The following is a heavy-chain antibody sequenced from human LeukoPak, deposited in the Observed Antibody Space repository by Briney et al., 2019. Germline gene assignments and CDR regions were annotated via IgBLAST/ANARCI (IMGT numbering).Heavy chain of an antibody. V-gene: IGHV4-61*08. CDR1: GGSISSGDYY. J-gene: IGHJ4*02. CDR2: RDCSASN. Sequence: SETLSLTCTVSGGSISSGDYYWSWIRQPPGKGLEWIGYRDCSASNNENPSLNSRVTISVETYKNQFYMKLRSVSAADTAQYYSARDPLSSGWYNPDYWGQGALVTVSS. D-gene: IGHD6-19*01. CDR3: ARDPLSSGWYNPDY.